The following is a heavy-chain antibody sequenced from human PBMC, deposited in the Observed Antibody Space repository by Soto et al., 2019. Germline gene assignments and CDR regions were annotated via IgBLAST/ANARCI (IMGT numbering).Heavy chain of an antibody. J-gene: IGHJ5*02. V-gene: IGHV1-18*04. CDR3: ARDSFRSGWYTGFWSDP. CDR1: GYTFTSYG. CDR2: ISAYNGNT. Sequence: GASVKVSCKASGYTFTSYGISWVRQAPGQGLEWMGWISAYNGNTNYAQKLQGRVTMTTDTSTSTAYMELRSLRSDDTAVYYCARDSFRSGWYTGFWSDPWGQGTLVTVSS. D-gene: IGHD6-19*01.